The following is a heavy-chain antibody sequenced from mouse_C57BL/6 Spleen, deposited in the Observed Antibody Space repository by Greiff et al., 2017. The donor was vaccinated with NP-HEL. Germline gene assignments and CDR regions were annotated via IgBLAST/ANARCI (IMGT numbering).Heavy chain of an antibody. CDR1: GFSLTSYG. CDR3: ARNGNYNWYFDV. J-gene: IGHJ1*03. D-gene: IGHD2-1*01. V-gene: IGHV2-2*01. Sequence: QVQLQQSGPGLEQPSQSLSITCTVSGFSLTSYGVHWVRQSPGKGLEWLGVIWSGGSTDYNAAFISRLSISKDNSKSQVFFKMNSLQADDTAIYYCARNGNYNWYFDVWGTGTTVTVSS. CDR2: IWSGGST.